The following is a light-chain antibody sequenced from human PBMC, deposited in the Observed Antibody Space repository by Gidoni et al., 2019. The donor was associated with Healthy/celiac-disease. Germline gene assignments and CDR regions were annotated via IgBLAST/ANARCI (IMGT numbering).Light chain of an antibody. CDR2: DAS. J-gene: IGKJ2*01. CDR3: QQYNSYSGYT. V-gene: IGKV1-5*01. Sequence: DIQMTQSPSTLSASVGVRVTITCRASQSISSWLAWYQQKPGKAPKLLIYDASSLESGVPSRFSGSGSGTEFTLTISSLQPDDFATYYCQQYNSYSGYTFGQGTKLKIK. CDR1: QSISSW.